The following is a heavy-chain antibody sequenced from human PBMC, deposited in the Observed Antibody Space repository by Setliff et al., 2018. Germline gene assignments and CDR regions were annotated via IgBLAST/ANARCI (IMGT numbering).Heavy chain of an antibody. CDR2: ISSSSIYI. CDR1: GITISNNF. D-gene: IGHD6-19*01. J-gene: IGHJ4*02. V-gene: IGHV3-21*01. Sequence: PGGSLRLSCVVSGITISNNFWSWVRQAPGKGLEWVSSISSSSIYIYYADSVKGRFTISRDNARNSVYLQMNSLRAEDAAVYYCATSDWYAAFDHWGQGTLVTVSS. CDR3: ATSDWYAAFDH.